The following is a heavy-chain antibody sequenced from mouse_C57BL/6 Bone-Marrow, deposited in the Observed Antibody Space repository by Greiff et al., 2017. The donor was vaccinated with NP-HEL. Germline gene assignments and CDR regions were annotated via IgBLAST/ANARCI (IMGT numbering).Heavy chain of an antibody. V-gene: IGHV1-69*01. Sequence: QVQLKQPGAELVMPGASVKLSCKASGYTFTSYWMHWVKQRPGQGLEWIGEIDPSDSYTNYNQKFKGKATLTVDKSSSTAYMQLSSLTSEDSAVCYCARDYLGACFAYWGQGTLVTVSA. D-gene: IGHD1-1*02. CDR1: GYTFTSYW. CDR2: IDPSDSYT. J-gene: IGHJ3*01. CDR3: ARDYLGACFAY.